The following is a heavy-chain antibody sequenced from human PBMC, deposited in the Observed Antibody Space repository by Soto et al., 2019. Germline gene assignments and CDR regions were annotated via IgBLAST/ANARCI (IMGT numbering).Heavy chain of an antibody. J-gene: IGHJ4*02. CDR3: AAGEASSRNLAPYYLDF. CDR2: IHYSGATSFFP. V-gene: IGHV4-59*01. CDR1: GGSMRNYF. D-gene: IGHD6-13*01. Sequence: SETLSLTCTVSGGSMRNYFWTWIRQPPGKGLEWIGYIHYSGATSFFPSYNPSLRGRVTISEDTSKNQFSLKLSSVTTADTAVYFCAAGEASSRNLAPYYLDFWGQGTLVTVSS.